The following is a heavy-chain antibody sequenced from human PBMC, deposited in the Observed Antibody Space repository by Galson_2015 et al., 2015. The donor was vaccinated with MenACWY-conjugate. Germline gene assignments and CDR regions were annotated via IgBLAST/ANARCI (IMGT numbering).Heavy chain of an antibody. CDR2: IYHSGAT. D-gene: IGHD4-17*01. J-gene: IGHJ5*02. CDR1: GASMSNYS. Sequence: SETLSLTCTVSGASMSNYSWTWVRRSPEKGLEWIGHIYHSGATNYNPSLQSRVIISADASKGQISLNLASVSAADTAVYYCARRATTGWFDPWGQGTQVTVSS. V-gene: IGHV4-59*13. CDR3: ARRATTGWFDP.